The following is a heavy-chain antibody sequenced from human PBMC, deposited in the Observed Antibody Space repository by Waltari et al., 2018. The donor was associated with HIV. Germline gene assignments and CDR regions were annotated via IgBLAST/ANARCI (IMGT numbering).Heavy chain of an antibody. D-gene: IGHD1-1*01. Sequence: QVQLVVSGGGVVRPGRSLLLSCAASGFPFSSSAMHWVGQAPGKGLEWGAVISDDGSNKYYADSVKGRFTISRDNSKNTLYLQMNSLRAEDTAVYYCAREGTYPPAGYYYGMDVWGQGATVTVSS. CDR2: ISDDGSNK. CDR1: GFPFSSSA. CDR3: AREGTYPPAGYYYGMDV. J-gene: IGHJ6*02. V-gene: IGHV3-30*01.